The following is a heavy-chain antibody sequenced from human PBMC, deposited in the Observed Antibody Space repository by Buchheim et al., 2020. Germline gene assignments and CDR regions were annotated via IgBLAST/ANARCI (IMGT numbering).Heavy chain of an antibody. J-gene: IGHJ4*02. Sequence: VQLVESGGGLVQPGGSLRLSCAASGFTFSSYAMRWVRQAPGKGLESVSVISATAGTTGYADSVKGRFIISRDNSKNTLYLQMNSLKAEDTAIYYCVSDIASRLGVDYWGQRTL. V-gene: IGHV3-23*04. D-gene: IGHD6-6*01. CDR2: ISATAGTT. CDR1: GFTFSSYA. CDR3: VSDIASRLGVDY.